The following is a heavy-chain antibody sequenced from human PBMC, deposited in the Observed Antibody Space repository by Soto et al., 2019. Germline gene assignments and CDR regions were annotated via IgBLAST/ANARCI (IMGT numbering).Heavy chain of an antibody. CDR1: GYTFTSYY. CDR2: INPSGGST. V-gene: IGHV1-46*01. J-gene: IGHJ6*02. D-gene: IGHD6-19*01. CDR3: GRDLRGGVAVAGKSYYGMDV. Sequence: ASVKVSCKASGYTFTSYYMHWVRQAPGQGLEWMGIINPSGGSTSYAQKFQGRVTMTRDTSTSTVYMELSSLRSEDTAVYYCGRDLRGGVAVAGKSYYGMDVWGQGTTVTVSS.